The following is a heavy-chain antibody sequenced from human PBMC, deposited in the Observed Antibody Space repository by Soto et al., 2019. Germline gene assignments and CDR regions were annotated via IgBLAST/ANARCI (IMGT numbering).Heavy chain of an antibody. CDR3: ARTYGDYPNWFDP. CDR2: ISSSSSYI. D-gene: IGHD4-17*01. J-gene: IGHJ5*02. CDR1: GFTFSSYI. Sequence: PGGSLRLSCAASGFTFSSYIMNWVRQAPGKGLEWVSSISSSSSYIYYADSVKGRFTISRDNAKNSLYLQMNSLRAEDTAVYYCARTYGDYPNWFDPWGQGTLVTVSS. V-gene: IGHV3-21*01.